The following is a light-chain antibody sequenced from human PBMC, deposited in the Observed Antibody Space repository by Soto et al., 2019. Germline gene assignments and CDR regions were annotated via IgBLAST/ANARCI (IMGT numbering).Light chain of an antibody. CDR3: QQTDTIPRT. CDR2: GAS. CDR1: QSIASR. V-gene: IGKV1-39*01. Sequence: GDRVTITCRASQSIASRLNWYQQKPGSAPKLLIYGASTLESGVPSRFSGSGSGTDFTLTVSSLQVEDFATYYCQQTDTIPRTFCQVTKVAIK. J-gene: IGKJ1*01.